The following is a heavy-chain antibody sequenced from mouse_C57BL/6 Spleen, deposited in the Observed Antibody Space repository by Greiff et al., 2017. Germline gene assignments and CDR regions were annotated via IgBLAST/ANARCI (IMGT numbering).Heavy chain of an antibody. V-gene: IGHV3-6*01. CDR2: ISYDGSN. CDR1: GYSITSGYY. J-gene: IGHJ3*01. D-gene: IGHD2-2*01. CDR3: ARSRYGYDGFAY. Sequence: ESGPGLVKPSQSLSLTCSVTGYSITSGYYWNWIRQFPGNKLEWMGYISYDGSNNYNPSLKNRISITRDTSKNQFFLKLNSVTTEDTATYYCARSRYGYDGFAYWGQGTLVTVSA.